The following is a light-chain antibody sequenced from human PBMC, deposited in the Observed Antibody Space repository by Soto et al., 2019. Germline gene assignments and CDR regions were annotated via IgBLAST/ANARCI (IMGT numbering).Light chain of an antibody. V-gene: IGLV1-51*01. Sequence: QSVLTQPPSVSAATGQKVTISCSGGNSNVGNNSVSWYQQLPRTAPKLLIYDNSKRPSGIPDRFSGSKSGSSATLAITALQTGDEADYYCGTWDSSLSGEVFGTGTKVTVL. J-gene: IGLJ1*01. CDR1: NSNVGNNS. CDR3: GTWDSSLSGEV. CDR2: DNS.